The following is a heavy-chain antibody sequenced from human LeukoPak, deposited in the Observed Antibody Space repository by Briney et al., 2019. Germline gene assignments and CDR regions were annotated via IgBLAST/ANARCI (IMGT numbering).Heavy chain of an antibody. D-gene: IGHD5-12*01. CDR3: AKDREDGIVATASAHDY. CDR2: LTRPGTTT. CDR1: GFTFSAYS. Sequence: GESLRLSCATSGFTFSAYSMSWVRQAPGKGLEWVSHLTRPGTTTYYAESVRGRFTISRDNSKNTLYLQMNSLRAEDTAVYYCAKDREDGIVATASAHDYWGQGTLVTVSS. J-gene: IGHJ4*02. V-gene: IGHV3-48*01.